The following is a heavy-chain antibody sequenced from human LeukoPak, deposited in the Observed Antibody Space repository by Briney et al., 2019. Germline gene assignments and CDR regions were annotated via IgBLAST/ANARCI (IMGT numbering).Heavy chain of an antibody. Sequence: ASVNVSCKASGHTFISYGISWVRQAPGQGLEWMGWISGYNGNTDYAQKFQGRVTMTTDTSTSTAYMELRSLRSDDTAVYYCARDEQLLPKWFDRWGQGTLVTVSS. CDR3: ARDEQLLPKWFDR. V-gene: IGHV1-18*01. CDR1: GHTFISYG. J-gene: IGHJ5*02. CDR2: ISGYNGNT. D-gene: IGHD6-13*01.